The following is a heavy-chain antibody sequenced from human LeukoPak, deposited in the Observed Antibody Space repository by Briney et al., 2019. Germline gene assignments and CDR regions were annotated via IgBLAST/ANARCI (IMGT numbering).Heavy chain of an antibody. J-gene: IGHJ4*02. CDR1: GFTFSSFS. D-gene: IGHD2-2*01. CDR3: ASCSSTNCY. Sequence: GGSLRLSCAASGFTFSSFSMNWVRQAPGKGLEWVSFITGSSSTIYYADSVKGRLTISRDNAKNSLYLQMNSLRGEDTAVYYCASCSSTNCYWGQGTLVTVSS. V-gene: IGHV3-48*01. CDR2: ITGSSSTI.